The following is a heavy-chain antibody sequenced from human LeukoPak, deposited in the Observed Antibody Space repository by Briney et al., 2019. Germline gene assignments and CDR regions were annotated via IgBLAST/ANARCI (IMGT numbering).Heavy chain of an antibody. CDR2: IYAGGAT. J-gene: IGHJ4*02. V-gene: IGHV3-53*01. D-gene: IGHD3-10*01. CDR1: GFTVSSNC. Sequence: GGSLRLSCSASGFTVSSNCMSWVRQAPGKGLEWVSVIYAGGATAYADSVKGRFIISRDNSKNTLYLQMNSLRAEDTALYYCAREGGDSMIQGVIADWGQGTLVTVSS. CDR3: AREGGDSMIQGVIAD.